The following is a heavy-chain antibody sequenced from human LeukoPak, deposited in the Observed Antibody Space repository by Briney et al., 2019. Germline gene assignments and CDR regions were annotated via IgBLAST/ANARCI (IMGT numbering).Heavy chain of an antibody. V-gene: IGHV3-7*01. CDR2: IKQDGSVK. CDR1: GFTFSSYL. J-gene: IGHJ4*02. CDR3: ARDPAAAPYFDY. Sequence: GGSLTLSCAASGFTFSSYLMNWVRQAPGKGLEWVATIKQDGSVKNYVGSVKGRFTVSRDNAKNLVYLQMSSLRAEDTAVYYCARDPAAAPYFDYWGQGALVTVSS. D-gene: IGHD6-6*01.